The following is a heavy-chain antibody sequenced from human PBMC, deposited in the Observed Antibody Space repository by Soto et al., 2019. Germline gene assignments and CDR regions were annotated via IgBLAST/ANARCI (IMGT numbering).Heavy chain of an antibody. Sequence: PSETLSLTCAVYGGSFSGYYWSWIRQPPGKGLEWIGEINHSGSTNYNPSLKSRVTISVDTSKNQFSLKLSSVTAADTAVYYCARRVRGIVVVPAYYYYGMDVWGQGTTVTVSS. J-gene: IGHJ6*02. V-gene: IGHV4-34*01. D-gene: IGHD2-2*01. CDR1: GGSFSGYY. CDR3: ARRVRGIVVVPAYYYYGMDV. CDR2: INHSGST.